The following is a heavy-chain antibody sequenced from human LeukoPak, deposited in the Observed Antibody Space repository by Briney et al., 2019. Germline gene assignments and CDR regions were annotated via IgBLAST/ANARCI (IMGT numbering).Heavy chain of an antibody. J-gene: IGHJ4*02. V-gene: IGHV3-21*01. CDR3: ARVGSYSIYFDY. CDR2: ISSSSSYI. CDR1: GFTFSSYS. Sequence: PGGSLRLSCAASGFTFSSYSMNWVRQAPGKGLEWVSSISSSSSYIYYADSVKGRFTISRDSAKNSLYLQMNSLRAEDTAVYYCARVGSYSIYFDYWGQGTLVTVSS. D-gene: IGHD1-26*01.